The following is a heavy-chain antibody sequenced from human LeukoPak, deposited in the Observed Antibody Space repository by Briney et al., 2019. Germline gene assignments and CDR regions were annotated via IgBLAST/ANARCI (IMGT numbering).Heavy chain of an antibody. Sequence: GGSLRLSRAASGFTFSGYGMLWVRQAPGRGLEWVTFIQYDGNNKYYADSVKGRFTISRDNSKGTLFLQMNSLRPEDTAVYYCAKVPGYSSGNHYFDYWGQGTLVTVSS. V-gene: IGHV3-30*02. J-gene: IGHJ4*02. CDR2: IQYDGNNK. CDR3: AKVPGYSSGNHYFDY. CDR1: GFTFSGYG. D-gene: IGHD6-19*01.